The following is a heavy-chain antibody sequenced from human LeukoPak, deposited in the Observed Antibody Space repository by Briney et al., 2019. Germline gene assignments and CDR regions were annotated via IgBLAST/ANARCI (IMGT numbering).Heavy chain of an antibody. V-gene: IGHV3-30*03. D-gene: IGHD3-22*01. CDR2: ISYDGSNK. J-gene: IGHJ4*02. CDR1: GFTFSDYA. Sequence: GGSLRLSCTASGFTFSDYAMSWVRQAPGKGLEWVAVISYDGSNKYYADSVKGRFTISRDNSKNTLYLQMNSLRAEDTAVYYCARESSGYYLDYWGQGTLVTVSS. CDR3: ARESSGYYLDY.